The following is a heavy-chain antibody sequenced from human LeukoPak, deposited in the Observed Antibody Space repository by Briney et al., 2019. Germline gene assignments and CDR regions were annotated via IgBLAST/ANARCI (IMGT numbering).Heavy chain of an antibody. CDR1: GYTFSIYA. Sequence: ASVKVPCKTSGYTFSIYAMNWVRQAPGQRPEWMGWINAGNGKTKYSQRFQGRVTITRDTSASTAYMKLSSLRSEDTAIYYCARGVWSSHNKEYFLDYWGQGTLVTVSS. V-gene: IGHV1-3*01. CDR2: INAGNGKT. D-gene: IGHD2-2*01. CDR3: ARGVWSSHNKEYFLDY. J-gene: IGHJ4*02.